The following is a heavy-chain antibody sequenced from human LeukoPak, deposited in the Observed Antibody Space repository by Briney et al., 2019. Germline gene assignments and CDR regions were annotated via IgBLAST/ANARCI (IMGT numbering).Heavy chain of an antibody. Sequence: PSETLSLTCTVSGGSISSYYWSWIRQPAGKGLEWIGRIYTSGSTNYNPSLKSQVTMSVDTSKNQFSLKLSSVTAADTAVYYCAREVGYCSGGSCYSVYGMDVWGQGTTVTVSS. CDR1: GGSISSYY. CDR2: IYTSGST. D-gene: IGHD2-15*01. CDR3: AREVGYCSGGSCYSVYGMDV. J-gene: IGHJ6*02. V-gene: IGHV4-4*07.